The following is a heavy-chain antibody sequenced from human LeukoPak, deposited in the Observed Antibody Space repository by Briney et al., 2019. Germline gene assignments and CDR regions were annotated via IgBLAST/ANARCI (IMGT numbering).Heavy chain of an antibody. D-gene: IGHD3-10*01. CDR1: GFIFRSCG. J-gene: IGHJ4*02. Sequence: TGGSVSLSCATSGFIFRSCGMNGLRRARGKGLEWVAYIRYDGSNQYYLDSVKGRFTISRDNSKNTLYLQMNSLRVEDTAVYYCAKYGAGSLRDYWGQGTLVTVSS. CDR3: AKYGAGSLRDY. V-gene: IGHV3-30*02. CDR2: IRYDGSNQ.